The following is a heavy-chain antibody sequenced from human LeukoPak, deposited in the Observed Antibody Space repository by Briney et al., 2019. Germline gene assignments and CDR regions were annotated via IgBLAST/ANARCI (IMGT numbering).Heavy chain of an antibody. V-gene: IGHV1-2*02. CDR3: ARGIAAPGGRWFDP. CDR1: GYTFTDYY. D-gene: IGHD6-13*01. Sequence: GASVKVSCKASGYTFTDYYIHWVRQAPGQGLEWMGWINPNSGGTNYAQQFQGRVTMTRDTSISTTYMELSNLRSDDTAVYYCARGIAAPGGRWFDPWGQGTLVTVSS. J-gene: IGHJ5*02. CDR2: INPNSGGT.